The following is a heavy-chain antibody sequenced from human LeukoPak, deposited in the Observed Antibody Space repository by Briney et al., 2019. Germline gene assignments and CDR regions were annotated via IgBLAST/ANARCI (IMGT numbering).Heavy chain of an antibody. Sequence: SETLSLTSTVSGVSISSSSYYWGWIPQPPGKGLEWIGRIHYSGSTNNNPSLKCRVTIYVHTPKNQFSLKLTSVTAADTAVYYCARHFNGYSNGPIDYWGQGTLVNVSS. D-gene: IGHD5-18*01. CDR2: IHYSGST. V-gene: IGHV4-39*01. CDR1: GVSISSSSYY. J-gene: IGHJ4*02. CDR3: ARHFNGYSNGPIDY.